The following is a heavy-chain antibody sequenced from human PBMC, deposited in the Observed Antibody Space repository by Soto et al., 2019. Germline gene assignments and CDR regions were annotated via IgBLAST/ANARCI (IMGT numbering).Heavy chain of an antibody. D-gene: IGHD5-18*01. CDR3: ATDVLGYGGY. J-gene: IGHJ4*02. Sequence: GGSLRLSCAASGFTFSNAWMSWVRQAPGKGMEWVGRMKSKTDGGTTDYAAPVKGRFTISRDDSKNTLYLHMNSLKTEDTAVCYCATDVLGYGGYWGQGTLVPVSS. CDR1: GFTFSNAW. V-gene: IGHV3-15*01. CDR2: MKSKTDGGTT.